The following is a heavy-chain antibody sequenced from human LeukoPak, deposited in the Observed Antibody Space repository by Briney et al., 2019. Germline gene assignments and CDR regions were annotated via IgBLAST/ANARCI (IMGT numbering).Heavy chain of an antibody. D-gene: IGHD4-17*01. J-gene: IGHJ4*02. V-gene: IGHV3-21*01. CDR2: ISSSSSYI. CDR3: ARDSMTTVTKD. Sequence: GGSLRLSCAASGFTSSSYSMNWVRQAPGKGLEWVSSISSSSSYIYYADSVKGRFTISRDNAKNSLYLQMNSLRAEDTAVYYCARDSMTTVTKDWGQGTLVTVSS. CDR1: GFTSSSYS.